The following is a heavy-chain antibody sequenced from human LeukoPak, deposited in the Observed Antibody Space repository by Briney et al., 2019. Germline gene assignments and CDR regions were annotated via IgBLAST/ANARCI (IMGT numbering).Heavy chain of an antibody. J-gene: IGHJ4*02. CDR1: GFTFDDYA. CDR3: AKDREGSWQTFDY. CDR2: ISWNSGSI. V-gene: IGHV3-9*01. D-gene: IGHD6-13*01. Sequence: GRSLRLSCAASGFTFDDYAMHWVRQAPGKGLEWVSGISWNSGSIGYADSVKGRFTISRDNAKNSLYLQMNSLRAEDTALHYCAKDREGSWQTFDYWGQGTLVTVSS.